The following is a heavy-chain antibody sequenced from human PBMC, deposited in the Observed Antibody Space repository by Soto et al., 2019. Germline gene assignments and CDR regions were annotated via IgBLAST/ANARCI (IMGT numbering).Heavy chain of an antibody. D-gene: IGHD7-27*01. V-gene: IGHV4-59*01. J-gene: IGHJ5*02. Sequence: KSSETLSLTCTVSGGSISSYYWSWVRQPPGKGLEWIGYIFYSGSSNYNPSLKSPVTISVDASNNQFSLKLSSVTAADTAVYYCVRTGLGWFDPWGQGTLVTVSS. CDR3: VRTGLGWFDP. CDR2: IFYSGSS. CDR1: GGSISSYY.